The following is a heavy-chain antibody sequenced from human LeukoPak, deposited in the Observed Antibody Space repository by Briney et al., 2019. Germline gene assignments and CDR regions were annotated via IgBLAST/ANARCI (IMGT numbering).Heavy chain of an antibody. J-gene: IGHJ3*02. D-gene: IGHD6-19*01. CDR3: ARGNSSGWYRGYAFDI. CDR1: GGSFSGYY. V-gene: IGHV4-34*01. CDR2: INHRGST. Sequence: SETLSLTCAVYGGSFSGYYWSWIRQPPGKGLEWIGEINHRGSTNYNPSLKSRVTISVDTSKNQFSLKLSSVTAADTAVYYCARGNSSGWYRGYAFDIWGQGTMVTVSS.